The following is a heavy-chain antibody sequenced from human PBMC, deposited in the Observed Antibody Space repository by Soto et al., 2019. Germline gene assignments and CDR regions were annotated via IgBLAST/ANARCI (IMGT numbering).Heavy chain of an antibody. CDR3: ETIDVSALNLRALDI. CDR1: GFSFSSYW. V-gene: IGHV3-7*01. J-gene: IGHJ3*02. Sequence: EVQLVESGGGLVQPGESLRLSCAASGFSFSSYWMSRVRQAPRKGLEWVANIKGEGSGENNVDSLKGRFSVSRYNARITLVMQMDSLRAEDTAVYYCETIDVSALNLRALDIWGRGTMVTVSS. CDR2: IKGEGSGE.